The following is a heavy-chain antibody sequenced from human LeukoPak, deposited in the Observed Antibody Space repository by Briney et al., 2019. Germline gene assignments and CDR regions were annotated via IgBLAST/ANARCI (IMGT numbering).Heavy chain of an antibody. V-gene: IGHV1-69*06. CDR1: GGTFSSYA. D-gene: IGHD2-2*01. CDR3: ARGAQLGYCSSTSCYWENWFDP. CDR2: IIPIFGTA. Sequence: ASVKVSCKASGGTFSSYAISWVRQAPGQGLEWMGGIIPIFGTANYAQKFQGRVTITADKSTSAAYMELSSLRSEDTAVYYCARGAQLGYCSSTSCYWENWFDPWGQGTLVTVSS. J-gene: IGHJ5*02.